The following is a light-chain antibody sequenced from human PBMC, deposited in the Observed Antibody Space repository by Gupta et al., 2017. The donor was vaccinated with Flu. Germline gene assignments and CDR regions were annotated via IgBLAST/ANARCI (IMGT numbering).Light chain of an antibody. J-gene: IGKJ2*01. CDR2: DAS. Sequence: EIVLTQSPATLSLSPGESATFSCRASRSVSSYLAWYQQKPGQAPRLLIYDASNRATGIPARFSGSGSGTDFTLTISSLEPEDFAVYYCQQRSNWPVTFGQGTKLEIK. CDR1: RSVSSY. V-gene: IGKV3-11*01. CDR3: QQRSNWPVT.